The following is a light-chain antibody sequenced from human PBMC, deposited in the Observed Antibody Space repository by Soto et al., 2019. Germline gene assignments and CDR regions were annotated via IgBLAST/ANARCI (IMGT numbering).Light chain of an antibody. J-gene: IGKJ2*01. CDR2: DAS. V-gene: IGKV3-11*01. CDR1: QSVGTY. Sequence: EIVLTQSPAILSLSPGERATISCRASQSVGTYLAWYQQKPGQAPRLLISDASNRATGVPARFSGGGSGTDFTVTISSLEPEDFAVYYCQQCSNWPPLYTFGQGTKLEIK. CDR3: QQCSNWPPLYT.